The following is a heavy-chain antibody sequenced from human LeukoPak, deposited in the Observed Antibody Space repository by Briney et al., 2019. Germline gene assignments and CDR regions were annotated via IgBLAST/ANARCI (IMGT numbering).Heavy chain of an antibody. J-gene: IGHJ6*04. D-gene: IGHD3-10*01. V-gene: IGHV3-30*04. Sequence: GGSLRLSCAASGFTFSRHAMNWVRQSPGKGLEWVAIISYDGSDEYIADSVKGRFSISRDNSRNTLDLQMNSLTTEDTALYYCARATDYYGSGSYLPLYYFYGMDVWGKGTAVIVSS. CDR1: GFTFSRHA. CDR3: ARATDYYGSGSYLPLYYFYGMDV. CDR2: ISYDGSDE.